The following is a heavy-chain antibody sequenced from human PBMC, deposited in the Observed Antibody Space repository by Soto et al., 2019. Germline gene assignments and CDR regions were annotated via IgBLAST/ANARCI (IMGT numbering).Heavy chain of an antibody. CDR1: GYTLTSYY. Sequence: GASVTVSCKASGYTLTSYYMHWVRQAHGQGLEWMGIINPSGGSTSYAQKFQGRVTMTRDTSTSTVYMELSSLRSEDTAVYYCAREGWDYGPEFYYYYGMDVRGQGTTVTVSS. D-gene: IGHD4-17*01. CDR2: INPSGGST. V-gene: IGHV1-46*01. J-gene: IGHJ6*02. CDR3: AREGWDYGPEFYYYYGMDV.